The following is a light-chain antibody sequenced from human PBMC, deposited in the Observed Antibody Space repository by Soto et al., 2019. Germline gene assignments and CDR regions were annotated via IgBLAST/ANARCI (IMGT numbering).Light chain of an antibody. V-gene: IGLV7-46*02. CDR1: TGAVTSGHY. Sequence: QAVVTQEPSLTVSPGGTVTLTCGSSTGAVTSGHYPYWFQQKPGQAPRTLIYDASRKHSWTPARFSGSLLGGKAALTLLGAQPEDEADYYCLLSYNDAWVFGGGTKVTVL. CDR2: DAS. CDR3: LLSYNDAWV. J-gene: IGLJ3*02.